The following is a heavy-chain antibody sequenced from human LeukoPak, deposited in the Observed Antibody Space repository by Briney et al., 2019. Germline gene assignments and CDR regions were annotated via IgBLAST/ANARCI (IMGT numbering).Heavy chain of an antibody. V-gene: IGHV3-23*01. Sequence: GGSLRLSCAASGFSFSSHGMNWVRQAPGKGLEWISGISPRADITYYADSVKGRFTISRDNSENTVYLHMSSLRAGDTAVYFCAKDDAWLQFSDWGQGTLVTVSS. D-gene: IGHD5-24*01. J-gene: IGHJ4*02. CDR3: AKDDAWLQFSD. CDR1: GFSFSSHG. CDR2: ISPRADIT.